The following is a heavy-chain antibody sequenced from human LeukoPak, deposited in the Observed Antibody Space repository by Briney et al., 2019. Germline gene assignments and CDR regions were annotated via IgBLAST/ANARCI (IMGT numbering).Heavy chain of an antibody. CDR3: ARVRGSGSPPANNWFDP. V-gene: IGHV1-69*04. CDR2: IIPILGIA. D-gene: IGHD3-10*01. Sequence: SVKVSCKASGGTFSRYAISWVRQAPGQGLEWMGRIIPILGIANYAQKFQGRVTITADKSTSTAYMELSSLRSEDTAVYYCARVRGSGSPPANNWFDPWGQGTLVTVSS. J-gene: IGHJ5*02. CDR1: GGTFSRYA.